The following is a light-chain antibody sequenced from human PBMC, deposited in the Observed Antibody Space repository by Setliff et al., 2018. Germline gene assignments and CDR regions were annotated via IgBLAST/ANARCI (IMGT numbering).Light chain of an antibody. V-gene: IGLV2-14*03. CDR2: EVS. CDR3: CSYAASYNPYV. CDR1: SGDIGSFTF. J-gene: IGLJ1*01. Sequence: QSVLPQPASVSGSPGQSITISCTGSSGDIGSFTFVSWYQQYPDEAPKLIIFEVSDRPSGISDRFSGSKSANTASLTISGLQADDEADYFCCSYAASYNPYVFGSGTKVTVL.